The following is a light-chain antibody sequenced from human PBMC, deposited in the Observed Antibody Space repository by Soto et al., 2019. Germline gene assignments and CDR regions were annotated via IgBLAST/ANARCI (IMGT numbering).Light chain of an antibody. J-gene: IGLJ3*02. CDR2: DNY. Sequence: QSVLTQPPSVSAATGQTVTISCSGSSSNVGHESVSWYQSLPGTAPKLLIYDNYKRPSGIPDRFSGSKSGTSATLGITGLQTGDEDDYYCGTWDSTLNVWVFGGGTKLTVL. V-gene: IGLV1-51*01. CDR3: GTWDSTLNVWV. CDR1: SSNVGHES.